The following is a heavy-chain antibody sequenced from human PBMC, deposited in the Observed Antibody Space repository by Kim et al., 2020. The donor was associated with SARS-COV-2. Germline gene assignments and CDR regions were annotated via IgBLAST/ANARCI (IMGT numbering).Heavy chain of an antibody. V-gene: IGHV3-33*01. J-gene: IGHJ4*02. CDR2: IWYDGSNK. CDR1: GFTFSSYG. Sequence: GGSLRLSCAASGFTFSSYGMHWVRQAPGKGLEWVAVIWYDGSNKYYADSVKGRFTISRDNSKNTLYLQMNSLRAEDTAVYYCAREGRRYSSSWYYFDYWGQGTLVTVSS. D-gene: IGHD6-13*01. CDR3: AREGRRYSSSWYYFDY.